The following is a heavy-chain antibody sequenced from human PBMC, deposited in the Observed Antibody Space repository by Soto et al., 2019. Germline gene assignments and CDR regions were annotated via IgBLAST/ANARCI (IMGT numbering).Heavy chain of an antibody. CDR3: ARANYDFWSGYYMDV. CDR2: IWYDGSNK. J-gene: IGHJ6*03. Sequence: GGSLRLSCAASGFTFSSYGMHWVRQAPGKGLEWVAVIWYDGSNKYYADSVKGRFTISRDNSKNTLYLQMNSLRAEDTAVYYCARANYDFWSGYYMDVWGKGTTVTVSS. V-gene: IGHV3-33*01. D-gene: IGHD3-3*01. CDR1: GFTFSSYG.